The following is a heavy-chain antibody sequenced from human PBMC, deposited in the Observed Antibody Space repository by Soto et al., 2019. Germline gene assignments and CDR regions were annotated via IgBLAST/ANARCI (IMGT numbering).Heavy chain of an antibody. CDR1: GGSFSGHS. Sequence: SETLSLTCAVYGGSFSGHSWTWIRQSPGKGLEWIGDINHSGRVNYSPSLKSRVTISLDTSKNQFSLTLSAVTAADTAMYYCSTRAYDTNGYYRFDPWGQGALVTVSS. CDR2: INHSGRV. J-gene: IGHJ5*01. CDR3: STRAYDTNGYYRFDP. V-gene: IGHV4-34*01. D-gene: IGHD3-22*01.